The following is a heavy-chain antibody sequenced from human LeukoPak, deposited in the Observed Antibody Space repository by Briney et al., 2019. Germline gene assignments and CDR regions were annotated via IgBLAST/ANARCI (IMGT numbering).Heavy chain of an antibody. D-gene: IGHD3-10*01. J-gene: IGHJ4*02. Sequence: ASVKVSCKASGYTFTGYYMHWVRQAPGQGLEWMGWINTDSGGTNYAQKFQGRATLTRDTSITTAYMELSRLRSDDTAVYYCARGTSIVRGIIDYWGQGTLVTVSS. CDR2: INTDSGGT. CDR1: GYTFTGYY. V-gene: IGHV1-2*02. CDR3: ARGTSIVRGIIDY.